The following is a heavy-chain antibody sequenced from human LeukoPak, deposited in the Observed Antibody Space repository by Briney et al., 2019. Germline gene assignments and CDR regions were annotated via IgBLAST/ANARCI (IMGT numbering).Heavy chain of an antibody. CDR1: GGSISSSSYY. CDR3: ARLHRGTTVTTDY. D-gene: IGHD4-17*01. Sequence: PSETLSLTCTVSGGSISSSSYYWGWIRQPPGKGLEWIGSIYYSGSTYYNPSLKSRVTISVDTSKNQFSLKLSSVTAADTAVYYCARLHRGTTVTTDYWGQGTLVTVSS. V-gene: IGHV4-39*07. CDR2: IYYSGST. J-gene: IGHJ4*02.